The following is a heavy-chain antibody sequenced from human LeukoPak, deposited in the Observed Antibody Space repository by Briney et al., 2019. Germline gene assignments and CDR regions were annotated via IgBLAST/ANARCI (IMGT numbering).Heavy chain of an antibody. CDR3: ASLPGGKTAALEFDL. V-gene: IGHV3-7*01. J-gene: IGHJ2*01. CDR2: IKQGGKER. CDR1: GFTLSSFW. D-gene: IGHD6-13*01. Sequence: PGGSLTLFCAVSGFTLSSFWTRCARHTPGEGREWVANIKQGGKERYYVDSVKGRFTISRDNARNSMYLQMNRLRAEDTAVYYCASLPGGKTAALEFDLRGRGTLVTVSS.